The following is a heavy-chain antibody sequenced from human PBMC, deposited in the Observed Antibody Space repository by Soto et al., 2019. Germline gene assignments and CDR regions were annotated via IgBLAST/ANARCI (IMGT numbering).Heavy chain of an antibody. V-gene: IGHV1-18*01. Sequence: QVQLVQSGTEVKKPGASVKVSCKTSGYSFANQAINWVRQAPGQGLEWVGWTSGRSGNSNYAETVRGRITLTTDTSTCTAYLELMALTTDDTAAYYGARGYDGSAYFYPCGDGMDAWAQGSTVTVSS. CDR3: ARGYDGSAYFYPCGDGMDA. CDR2: TSGRSGNS. D-gene: IGHD3-10*01. CDR1: GYSFANQA. J-gene: IGHJ6*02.